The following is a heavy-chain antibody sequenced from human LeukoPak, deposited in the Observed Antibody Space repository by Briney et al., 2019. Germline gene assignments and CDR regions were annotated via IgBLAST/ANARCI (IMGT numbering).Heavy chain of an antibody. Sequence: EPSETLSLTCTVSGDSISSRSYYWGWIRQPPGKGLEWNGIIYYSGDTYYNPSLKSRVSISVDTSKNQFSLKLTSVTAADTAVYFCARHDPVVTSFYWGQGTLVTVSS. CDR1: GDSISSRSYY. D-gene: IGHD4-23*01. J-gene: IGHJ4*02. CDR2: IYYSGDT. CDR3: ARHDPVVTSFY. V-gene: IGHV4-39*01.